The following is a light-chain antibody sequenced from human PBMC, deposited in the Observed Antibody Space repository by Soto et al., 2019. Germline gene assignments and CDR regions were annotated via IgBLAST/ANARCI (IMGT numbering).Light chain of an antibody. CDR2: GAS. CDR3: QQYVTSSPRT. J-gene: IGKJ1*01. V-gene: IGKV3-15*01. CDR1: QYISNT. Sequence: EIVMTQSPATLSVSPGERATLSCRASQYISNTLAWYQQKPGQAPRLLIYGASTRATGIPARFSGSGSGTEFTLTISSLQSEDFAVYYCQQYVTSSPRTFGQGTKVEIK.